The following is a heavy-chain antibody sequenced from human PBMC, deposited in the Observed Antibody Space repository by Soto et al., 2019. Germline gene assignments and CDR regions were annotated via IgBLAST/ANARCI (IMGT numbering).Heavy chain of an antibody. D-gene: IGHD3-16*01. CDR2: IYWDDDK. CDR3: AHKPVGGIAWGGFDP. V-gene: IGHV2-5*02. Sequence: SGPTLVKPTQTLTLTCSFSGFSLSSSGVGVAWIRQPPGKALEWLALIYWDDDKRYSPSLKSRLTITKDTSKNQVVLTMTNMDPVDTATYFCAHKPVGGIAWGGFDPWGQGTRVTVSS. CDR1: GFSLSSSGVG. J-gene: IGHJ5*02.